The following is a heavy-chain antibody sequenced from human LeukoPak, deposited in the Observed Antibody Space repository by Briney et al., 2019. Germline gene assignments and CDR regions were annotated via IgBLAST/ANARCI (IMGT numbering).Heavy chain of an antibody. Sequence: GGSLRLSCAASGFTFSSYAMSWVRQAPGKGLEWVSAISGSGGSTYYADSVKGRFTISRDNYQNTLYLQMNSLRAEDTAVYYCAKSSYYYESSGYPDYWGQGTLVSVPS. V-gene: IGHV3-23*01. CDR1: GFTFSSYA. D-gene: IGHD3-22*01. J-gene: IGHJ4*02. CDR2: ISGSGGST. CDR3: AKSSYYYESSGYPDY.